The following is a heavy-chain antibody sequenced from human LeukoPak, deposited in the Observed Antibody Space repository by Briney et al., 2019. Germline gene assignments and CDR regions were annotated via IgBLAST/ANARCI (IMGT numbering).Heavy chain of an antibody. CDR3: AKDRGTRSIYYFDY. V-gene: IGHV3-23*01. CDR1: GFTISSYA. CDR2: SSGSGGDT. Sequence: GGSLTLSCAASGFTISSYAISWVRQPPGKELEWVSASSGSGGDTYYADSVKDRFTISRDNSKNTLSLQMNSLRAEDTAVYYCAKDRGTRSIYYFDYWGQGTLVTVSS. J-gene: IGHJ4*02. D-gene: IGHD2-2*01.